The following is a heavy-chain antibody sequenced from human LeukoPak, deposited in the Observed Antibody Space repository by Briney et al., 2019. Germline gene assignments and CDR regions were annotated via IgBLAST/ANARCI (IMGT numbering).Heavy chain of an antibody. J-gene: IGHJ3*02. D-gene: IGHD7-27*01. CDR1: GYTFTGYY. CDR3: ARGDGDGPARRAFDI. V-gene: IGHV1-2*02. Sequence: ASVKVSCKASGYTFTGYYMHWVRQAPGQGLEWMGWINPTSGDTNYVQKFQGRVIMIRDTSISTAYMELSRVTSDDTAVYYCARGDGDGPARRAFDIWGQGTMVTVSS. CDR2: INPTSGDT.